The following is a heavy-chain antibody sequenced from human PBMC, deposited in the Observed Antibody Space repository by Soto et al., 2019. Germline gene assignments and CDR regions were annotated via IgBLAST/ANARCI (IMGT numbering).Heavy chain of an antibody. V-gene: IGHV3-30*03. CDR3: TVLEGAFDI. CDR2: ISYDGRNK. Sequence: GGSLRLSCGASGFTFSTYGMHWVRQAPGKGLEWVAVISYDGRNKYSADSVKGRFAISRDNSKNTLYLQMNSLRAEDTAVYYCTVLEGAFDIWGQGTMVTVSS. D-gene: IGHD3-16*01. J-gene: IGHJ3*02. CDR1: GFTFSTYG.